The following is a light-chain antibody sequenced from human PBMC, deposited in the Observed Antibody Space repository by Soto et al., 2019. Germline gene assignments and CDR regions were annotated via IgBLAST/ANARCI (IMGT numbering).Light chain of an antibody. CDR1: SSDVGRYNY. CDR2: DVS. V-gene: IGLV2-14*03. J-gene: IGLJ3*02. CDR3: SSYTSSSTAV. Sequence: QSALTQPASVSGSPGQSITISCTGTSSDVGRYNYVSWYQQHPGKAPELMIYDVSNRPSGVSNRFSGSKSGNTASLTISGLQAEDEADYYCSSYTSSSTAVFGGGTKVTVL.